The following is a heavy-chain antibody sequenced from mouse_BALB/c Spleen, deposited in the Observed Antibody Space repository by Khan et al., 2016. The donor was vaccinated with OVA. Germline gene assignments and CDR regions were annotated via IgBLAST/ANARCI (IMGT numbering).Heavy chain of an antibody. CDR3: AREGDYDEAWFAY. V-gene: IGHV3-2*02. CDR1: GYSITSDYA. D-gene: IGHD2-4*01. Sequence: EVQGVESGPGLVKPSQSLSLTCTVTGYSITSDYAWNWIRQFPGNKLEWMGYISYSGSTSYNPSLKSRISITRDTSKNQFFLQLNSVTTEDTATYYWAREGDYDEAWFAYWGQGTLVTVSA. J-gene: IGHJ3*01. CDR2: ISYSGST.